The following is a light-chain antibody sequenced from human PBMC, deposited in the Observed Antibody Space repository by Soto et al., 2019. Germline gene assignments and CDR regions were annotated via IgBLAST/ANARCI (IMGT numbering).Light chain of an antibody. CDR3: QQYGSSGT. CDR1: RSVSNNY. Sequence: EVVLTQSPGTLSLSSGERATLSCRASRSVSNNYLAWYQQKPGQAPRLLIYGASNRATGIPDRFSGSGSGTDFTLTISRLEPEDFAVYYCQQYGSSGTFGQGTKVDIK. J-gene: IGKJ1*01. V-gene: IGKV3-20*01. CDR2: GAS.